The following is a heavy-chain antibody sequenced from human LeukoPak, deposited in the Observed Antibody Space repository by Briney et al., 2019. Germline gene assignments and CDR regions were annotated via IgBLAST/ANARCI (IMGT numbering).Heavy chain of an antibody. CDR3: ARERGLATINDAFDI. J-gene: IGHJ3*02. CDR2: IYTGGDT. D-gene: IGHD5-24*01. Sequence: PGGSLRLSCAASGFTFSDYYMSWIRQAPGKGLEWVSVIYTGGDTYYADSVKGRFTISRDNSRNTLYLQMNSLRVEDTAVYYCARERGLATINDAFDIWGQGTMVTVSS. CDR1: GFTFSDYY. V-gene: IGHV3-66*01.